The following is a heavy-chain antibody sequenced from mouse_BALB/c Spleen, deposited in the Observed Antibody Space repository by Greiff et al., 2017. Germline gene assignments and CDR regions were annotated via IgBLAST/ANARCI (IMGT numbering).Heavy chain of an antibody. D-gene: IGHD1-1*01. CDR1: GFTFSDYG. CDR3: ARNYYGSSLDY. J-gene: IGHJ2*01. Sequence: EVQGVESGGGLVQPGGSRKLSCAASGFTFSDYGMAWVRQAPGKGPEWVAFISNLAYSIYYADTVTGRFTISRENAKNTLYLEMSSLRSEDTATYYCARNYYGSSLDYWGQGTTLTVSS. CDR2: ISNLAYSI. V-gene: IGHV5-15*02.